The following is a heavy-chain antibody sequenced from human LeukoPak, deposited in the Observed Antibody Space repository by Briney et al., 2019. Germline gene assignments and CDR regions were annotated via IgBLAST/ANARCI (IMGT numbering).Heavy chain of an antibody. J-gene: IGHJ4*02. CDR1: GFTFSSYA. V-gene: IGHV3-30-3*01. D-gene: IGHD6-13*01. CDR2: ISYDGSNK. CDR3: ARVSGTWTYSSSWYQYYFDY. Sequence: PGRSLRLSCAASGFTFSSYAMHWVRQAPGKGLEWVAVISYDGSNKYYADSVKGRFTISRDNSKYTLYLQMNSLRAEDTAVYYCARVSGTWTYSSSWYQYYFDYWGQGTLVTVSS.